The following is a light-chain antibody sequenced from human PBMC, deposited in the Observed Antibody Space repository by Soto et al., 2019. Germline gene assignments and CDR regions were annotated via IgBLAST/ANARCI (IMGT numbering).Light chain of an antibody. CDR3: SSYTRSSTVV. V-gene: IGLV2-14*01. Sequence: QSALTQPASVSGSPGQSITISCTGTSSDVGGYNYVSWYQQHPGKAPKLMIYDVSNRPSGVSNRFSGSKSGNTASLTISGLQAEDEADYYCSSYTRSSTVVFCGGTQLTVL. J-gene: IGLJ2*01. CDR1: SSDVGGYNY. CDR2: DVS.